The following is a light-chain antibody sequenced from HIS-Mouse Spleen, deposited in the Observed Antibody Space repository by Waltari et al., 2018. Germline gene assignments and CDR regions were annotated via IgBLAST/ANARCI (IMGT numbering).Light chain of an antibody. CDR1: QSVSSN. Sequence: EIVMTQSPATLSVSPGERATLPCRTRQSVSSNLAWYQQKPGQAPRLLIYGASTRATGIPARFSGSGSGTEFTLTISSMQSEDFAVYYCQQYNNWPPLTFGGGTKVEIK. V-gene: IGKV3-15*01. J-gene: IGKJ4*01. CDR2: GAS. CDR3: QQYNNWPPLT.